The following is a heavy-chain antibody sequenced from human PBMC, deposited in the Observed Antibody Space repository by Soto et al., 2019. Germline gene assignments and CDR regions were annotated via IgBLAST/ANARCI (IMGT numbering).Heavy chain of an antibody. V-gene: IGHV3-49*03. CDR1: GFTFGDYA. J-gene: IGHJ6*02. D-gene: IGHD6-13*01. CDR3: ARYTYTSRYSYFGMDV. CDR2: VRSRAYGGTT. Sequence: LRLSCTASGFTFGDYAMSWFRQAPGKGLEWVGVVRSRAYGGTTDYAASVRGSFAISRDDSRSIAYLQMNSLRTEGTAVYYCARYTYTSRYSYFGMDVWGRGTTVTVSS.